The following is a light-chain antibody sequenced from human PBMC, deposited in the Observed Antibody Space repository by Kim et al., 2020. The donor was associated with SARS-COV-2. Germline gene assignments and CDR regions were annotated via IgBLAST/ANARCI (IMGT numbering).Light chain of an antibody. CDR1: QDINNY. CDR3: QHYDTLPFT. J-gene: IGKJ3*01. V-gene: IGKV1-33*01. Sequence: DIQMTQSPSSLSASVGDRVTITCQASQDINNYLDWYQQKPGKAPKLLIYDASHLETGVPSRFSGSGSGTDFTLTISSLQPEDFATYYCQHYDTLPFTFGPGTKVDIK. CDR2: DAS.